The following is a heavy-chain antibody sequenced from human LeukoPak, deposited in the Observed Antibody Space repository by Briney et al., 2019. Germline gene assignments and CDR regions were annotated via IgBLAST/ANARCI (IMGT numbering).Heavy chain of an antibody. CDR1: GGSITSSSYY. CDR3: ARAVRGLQNNDY. Sequence: PSETLSLTCTVSGGSITSSSYYWGWIRQPPGKGLEWIRSIYYSGSTYYNPSLKSRVTISVDTSKNQFSLKLSSVTAADTAVYYCARAVRGLQNNDYWGQGTLVTVSS. V-gene: IGHV4-39*01. J-gene: IGHJ4*02. D-gene: IGHD3-10*01. CDR2: IYYSGST.